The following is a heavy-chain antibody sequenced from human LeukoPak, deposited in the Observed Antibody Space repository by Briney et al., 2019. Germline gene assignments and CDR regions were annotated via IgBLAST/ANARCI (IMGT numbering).Heavy chain of an antibody. Sequence: GGSLRLSCAASGFTFSSYSMNWVRQAPGKGLEWVSSISSSSSYIYYADSVKGRFTISRDNAKNSLYLQMNSLRAEDTAVYYCARAPGPSTSGYYYYMDVWGKGTTVTISS. D-gene: IGHD2-2*01. J-gene: IGHJ6*03. V-gene: IGHV3-21*01. CDR2: ISSSSSYI. CDR1: GFTFSSYS. CDR3: ARAPGPSTSGYYYYMDV.